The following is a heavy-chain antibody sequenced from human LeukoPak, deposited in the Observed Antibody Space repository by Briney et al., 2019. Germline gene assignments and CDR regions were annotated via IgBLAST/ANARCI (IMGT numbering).Heavy chain of an antibody. CDR2: IYYSGTS. D-gene: IGHD3-9*01. V-gene: IGHV4-59*01. J-gene: IGHJ6*02. CDR3: ARSYSNTGYYYYGMDV. Sequence: SETLSLTCAIYGGSFSGYYWSWIRQPPGKGLEWIAYIYYSGTSNYNPSLKSRATISLDTSKNQFSLRMSSVTAADTAVYYCARSYSNTGYYYYGMDVWGQGTPVTVSS. CDR1: GGSFSGYY.